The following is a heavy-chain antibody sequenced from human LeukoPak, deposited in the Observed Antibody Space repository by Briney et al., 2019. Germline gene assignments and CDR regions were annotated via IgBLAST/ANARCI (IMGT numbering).Heavy chain of an antibody. Sequence: GRSLRLSCAASGFTFSSYAMHWVRQAPGKGLEWVAVISYDGSNKYYADSVKGRFTISRDNSKNTLYLKMNSLRAEDTAVYYCARGETPIAAAGIRYWGQGTLVTVSS. V-gene: IGHV3-30*04. CDR1: GFTFSSYA. CDR2: ISYDGSNK. CDR3: ARGETPIAAAGIRY. D-gene: IGHD6-13*01. J-gene: IGHJ4*02.